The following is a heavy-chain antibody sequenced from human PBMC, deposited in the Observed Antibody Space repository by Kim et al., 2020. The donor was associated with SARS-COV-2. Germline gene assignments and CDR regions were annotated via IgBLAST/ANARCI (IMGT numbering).Heavy chain of an antibody. CDR3: ARHDGQGVTANPGGWYFDL. Sequence: SETLSLTCTVSGGSISSSSYYWGWIRQPPGKGLEWIGSIYYSGSTYYNPSLKSRVTISVDTSKNQFSLKLSSVTAADTAVYYCARHDGQGVTANPGGWYFDLWGRGTLVTVSS. J-gene: IGHJ2*01. CDR2: IYYSGST. CDR1: GGSISSSSYY. V-gene: IGHV4-39*01. D-gene: IGHD2-21*02.